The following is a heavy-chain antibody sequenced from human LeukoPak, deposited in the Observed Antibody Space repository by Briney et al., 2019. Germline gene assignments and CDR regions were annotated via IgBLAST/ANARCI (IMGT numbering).Heavy chain of an antibody. CDR1: GGSISSGDYY. Sequence: SQTLSLTCTVSGGSISSGDYYWSWIRQPPGKGLEWIGYIYYSGSTYYNPSLESRVTISVDTSKNQFSLKLSSVTAADTAVYYCARDNYGSGSHAPGVWFDPWGQGTLVTVSS. V-gene: IGHV4-30-4*01. D-gene: IGHD3-10*01. J-gene: IGHJ5*02. CDR3: ARDNYGSGSHAPGVWFDP. CDR2: IYYSGST.